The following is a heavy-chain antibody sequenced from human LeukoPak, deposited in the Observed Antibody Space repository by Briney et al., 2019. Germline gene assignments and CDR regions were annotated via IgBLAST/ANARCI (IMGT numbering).Heavy chain of an antibody. J-gene: IGHJ3*02. CDR2: IWYDGSNK. CDR1: GFTFSSYG. V-gene: IGHV3-33*01. Sequence: GGSQRLSCAASGFTFSSYGMHWVRQAPGKGLEWVAVIWYDGSNKYYADSVKGRFTISRDNSTNTLYLQMNSLRAEDTAVYYCARAEGYYDSSGNDAFDIWGQGTMVTVSS. D-gene: IGHD3-22*01. CDR3: ARAEGYYDSSGNDAFDI.